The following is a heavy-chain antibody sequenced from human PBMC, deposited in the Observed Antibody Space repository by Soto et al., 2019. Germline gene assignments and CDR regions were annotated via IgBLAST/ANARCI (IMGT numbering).Heavy chain of an antibody. D-gene: IGHD6-13*01. J-gene: IGHJ4*02. CDR3: ARDTYSSSWYSGFDY. V-gene: IGHV1-46*01. CDR2: INPSGGST. Sequence: GASVKVSCKAARYAFTSCYIQWVRESPEQGLEWMGIINPSGGSTSYAQNFQGRVTMTRDPSTSTVYMELSSLRYEDTAVYYCARDTYSSSWYSGFDYWGKGTLVTVSS. CDR1: RYAFTSCY.